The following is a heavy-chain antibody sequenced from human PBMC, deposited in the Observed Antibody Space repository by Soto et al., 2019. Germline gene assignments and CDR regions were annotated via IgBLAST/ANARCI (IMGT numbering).Heavy chain of an antibody. CDR3: AHGSGVLFDP. CDR1: GFTFSTYA. V-gene: IGHV3-30*04. D-gene: IGHD3-10*01. CDR2: ISYDGSNK. Sequence: PGGSLRLSCAASGFTFSTYAMHWVRQAPGKGLEWVAVISYDGSNKHYADSVKGRFTISRDNSKNTLYLQMNSLRAEDTAVYYCAHGSGVLFDPWGRGTLVTVSS. J-gene: IGHJ5*02.